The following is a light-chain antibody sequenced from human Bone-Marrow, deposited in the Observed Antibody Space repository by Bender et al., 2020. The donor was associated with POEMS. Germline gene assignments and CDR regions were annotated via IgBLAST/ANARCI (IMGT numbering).Light chain of an antibody. Sequence: QSALTQPASLSGSRGQSITISCSGAGSDLDSYDYISWYQHHPGRVPKVLIYDVSKRPSGVSDRFSGSKSGNTASLTISGLQAEDEADYYCSSYARGDSRLFGGGTKLTVL. CDR3: SSYARGDSRL. CDR2: DVS. J-gene: IGLJ3*02. CDR1: GSDLDSYDY. V-gene: IGLV2-14*03.